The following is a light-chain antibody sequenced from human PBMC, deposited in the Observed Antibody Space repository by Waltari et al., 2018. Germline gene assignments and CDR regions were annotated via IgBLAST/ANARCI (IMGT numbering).Light chain of an antibody. CDR3: HTWNACMQF. CDR1: RGHSGYN. Sequence: QPVLTQPSSASASLGASVKLTCTLSRGHSGYNIAWHQQHQGKAPRFLMRITSDGIYYTRDRIPQRFSCSSSVADRFLIISNLQSEDEADYVCHTWNACMQFFGGCTRLNVL. CDR2: ITSDGIY. J-gene: IGLJ7*01. V-gene: IGLV4-69*02.